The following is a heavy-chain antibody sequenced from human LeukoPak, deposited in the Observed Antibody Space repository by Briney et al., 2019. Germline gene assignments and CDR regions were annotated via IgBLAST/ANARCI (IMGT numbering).Heavy chain of an antibody. Sequence: SETLSLTCTVSGGSISSYYWSWIRQPPGKGLEWIGYIYYSGSTNYNPPLKSRVTISVDTSKNQFSLKLSSVTAADTAVYYCARDCSSTSCYGTFDYWGQGTLVTVSS. J-gene: IGHJ4*02. CDR1: GGSISSYY. V-gene: IGHV4-59*01. CDR2: IYYSGST. CDR3: ARDCSSTSCYGTFDY. D-gene: IGHD2-2*01.